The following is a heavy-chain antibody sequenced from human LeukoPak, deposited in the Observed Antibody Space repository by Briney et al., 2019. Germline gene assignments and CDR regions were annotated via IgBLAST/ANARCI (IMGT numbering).Heavy chain of an antibody. J-gene: IGHJ4*02. D-gene: IGHD1-7*01. Sequence: SETLSLTCTVSGGSISSSSYYWGWIRQPPGKGLEWIGSIYYSGSTYYNPSLKSRVTISVDTSKNQFSLKLSSVTAADTAVYYCARDREGTGTDFDYWGQGTLVTVSS. CDR2: IYYSGST. V-gene: IGHV4-39*07. CDR1: GGSISSSSYY. CDR3: ARDREGTGTDFDY.